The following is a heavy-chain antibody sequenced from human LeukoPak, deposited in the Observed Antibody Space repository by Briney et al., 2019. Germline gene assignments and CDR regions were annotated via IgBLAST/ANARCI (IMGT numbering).Heavy chain of an antibody. CDR2: ISGSGTGT. V-gene: IGHV3-23*01. Sequence: PGGSLRLSCAASGFTSSAYAMSWVRQAPGKGLEWVSAISGSGTGTNYADSVRGRFTISRDNSKNTLYLQMNSLRVEDTAVYYCAKEMGNSNWYYFDYWGQGTLVTVSS. D-gene: IGHD6-13*01. CDR1: GFTSSAYA. CDR3: AKEMGNSNWYYFDY. J-gene: IGHJ4*02.